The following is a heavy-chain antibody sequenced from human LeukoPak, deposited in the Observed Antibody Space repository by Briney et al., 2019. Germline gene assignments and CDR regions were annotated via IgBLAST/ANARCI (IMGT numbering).Heavy chain of an antibody. V-gene: IGHV1-2*02. J-gene: IGHJ4*02. CDR2: INPKTGVT. CDR1: GYTFTDYY. Sequence: ASVKVSCKASGYTFTDYYLHWVRQAPGHGLEWVGWINPKTGVTKYAQNFQGRVTMTRDTSISTAYMELNSLRSDDTAVYYCAPTDVSYFDYWGQGTLVTVSS. D-gene: IGHD3-16*01. CDR3: APTDVSYFDY.